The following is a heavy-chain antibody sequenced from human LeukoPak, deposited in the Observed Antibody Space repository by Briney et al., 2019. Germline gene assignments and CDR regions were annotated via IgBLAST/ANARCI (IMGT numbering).Heavy chain of an antibody. J-gene: IGHJ5*02. V-gene: IGHV3-11*01. CDR3: ARLSLWFGVPSWFDP. Sequence: GGSLRLSCAASGFTFSDYYMSWIRQAPGKGLEWVSYISSSGSTIYYADSVKGRFTISRDNAKNSLYLQMNSLGAEDTAVDYCARLSLWFGVPSWFDPWGQGTLVTVSS. D-gene: IGHD3-10*01. CDR2: ISSSGSTI. CDR1: GFTFSDYY.